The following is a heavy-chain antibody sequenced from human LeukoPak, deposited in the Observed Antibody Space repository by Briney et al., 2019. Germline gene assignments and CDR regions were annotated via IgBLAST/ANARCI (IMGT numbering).Heavy chain of an antibody. V-gene: IGHV3-23*01. D-gene: IGHD3-22*01. CDR3: AKAPDYYYDSSGYSDY. CDR1: GFTFSSYA. J-gene: IGHJ4*02. Sequence: GGSLRLSCAASGFTFSSYAMSWVRQAPGKGLEWVSAISGSGGSTYYADSVKGRFTISRDNSKNTLYLQVNSLRAEDTAVYYCAKAPDYYYDSSGYSDYWGQGTLVTVSS. CDR2: ISGSGGST.